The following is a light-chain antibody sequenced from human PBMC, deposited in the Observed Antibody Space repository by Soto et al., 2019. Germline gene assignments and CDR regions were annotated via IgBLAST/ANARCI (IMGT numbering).Light chain of an antibody. J-gene: IGKJ4*01. V-gene: IGKV2-30*01. CDR2: KVS. Sequence: DVVMTQSPLSLPVTLGQPASISCRSSQILVYSDGNTYLNWXHQRPGQSPRRLIYKVSNRDSGASTLHNGVPSRFSGRGSGTDFTLTISRLQPEDVATYYCQQSLSTLLTFGGGTKVDIK. CDR1: QILVYSDGNTY. CDR3: QQSLSTLLT.